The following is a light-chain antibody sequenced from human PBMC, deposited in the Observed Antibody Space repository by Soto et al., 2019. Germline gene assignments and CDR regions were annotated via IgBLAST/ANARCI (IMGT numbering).Light chain of an antibody. J-gene: IGLJ2*01. CDR3: SSYTSSSTPVV. V-gene: IGLV2-14*03. Sequence: QSALTQPASVSGSPGQSITISCTGTTRDVGGYNYVSWYQQHPGKTPKLMIYDVTNRPSGVSNRFSGSKSGNTASLTISGLQAEDEADYYCSSYTSSSTPVVFGGGTKVTVL. CDR1: TRDVGGYNY. CDR2: DVT.